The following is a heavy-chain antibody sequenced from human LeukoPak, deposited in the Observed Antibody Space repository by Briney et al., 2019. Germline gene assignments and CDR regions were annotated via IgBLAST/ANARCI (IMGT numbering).Heavy chain of an antibody. V-gene: IGHV3-11*06. D-gene: IGHD4-17*01. Sequence: GGSLRLSCAASGFTFSDYYMSWIRQAPGKGLEWVSFISSSSYTNYADSVKGRFTISRDNAKNSLYLQMNNLRAEDTAVYHCARGGADYVIGYWGQGTLVTVSS. J-gene: IGHJ4*02. CDR1: GFTFSDYY. CDR2: ISSSSYT. CDR3: ARGGADYVIGY.